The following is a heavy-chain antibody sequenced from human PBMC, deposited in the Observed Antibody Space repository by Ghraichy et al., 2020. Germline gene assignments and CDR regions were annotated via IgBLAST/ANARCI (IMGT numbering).Heavy chain of an antibody. J-gene: IGHJ2*01. CDR3: ARSEYYYDSSGFTRGDCYFDL. D-gene: IGHD3-22*01. CDR1: GFTFSSYD. Sequence: GESLNISCAASGFTFSSYDMHWVRQATGKGLEWVSAIGTAGDTYYPGSVKGRFTISRENAKNSLYLQMNSLRAWDTAVYYCARSEYYYDSSGFTRGDCYFDLWGRGTLVTVSS. V-gene: IGHV3-13*01. CDR2: IGTAGDT.